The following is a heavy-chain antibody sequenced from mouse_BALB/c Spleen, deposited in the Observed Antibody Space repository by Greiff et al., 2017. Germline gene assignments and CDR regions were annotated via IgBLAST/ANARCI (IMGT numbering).Heavy chain of an antibody. V-gene: IGHV1-7*01. D-gene: IGHD1-1*01. CDR3: ASYYYGSNYFDY. CDR1: GYTFTSYW. CDR2: INPSTGYT. Sequence: VQLQQSGAELAKPGASVKMSCKASGYTFTSYWMHWVKQRPGQGLEWIGYINPSTGYTEYNQKFKDKATLTADKSSSTAYMQLSSLTSEDSAVYYCASYYYGSNYFDYWGQGTTLTVSS. J-gene: IGHJ2*01.